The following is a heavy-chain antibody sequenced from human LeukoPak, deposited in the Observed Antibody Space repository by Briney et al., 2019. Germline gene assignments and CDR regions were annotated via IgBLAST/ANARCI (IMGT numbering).Heavy chain of an antibody. CDR3: ARVRRGIAAAGVDY. CDR1: GGSISSYY. J-gene: IGHJ4*02. D-gene: IGHD6-13*01. Sequence: SETLSLTCTVSGGSISSYYWSWIRQPPGKGLEWIGYIYYSGSTNYNPSLKSRVTISVDTSKNQFSLKLSSVTAADTAVYYCARVRRGIAAAGVDYWSQGTLVTVSS. CDR2: IYYSGST. V-gene: IGHV4-59*01.